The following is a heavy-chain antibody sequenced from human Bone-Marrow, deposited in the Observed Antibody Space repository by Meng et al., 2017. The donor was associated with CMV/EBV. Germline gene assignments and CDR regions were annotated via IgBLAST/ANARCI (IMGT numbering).Heavy chain of an antibody. CDR1: GFTFSNYG. CDR2: IHYAGSNK. J-gene: IGHJ5*02. CDR3: ARGGADGVVVPAATNWFDP. V-gene: IGHV3-30*02. D-gene: IGHD2-2*01. Sequence: GESLKISCAASGFTFSNYGMHWVRQAPGKGLEWVAFIHYAGSNKYYTGSVKGRFTISRDNSKNTLYVQMNSLRAEDTAVYYCARGGADGVVVPAATNWFDPWGQGTLVTVSS.